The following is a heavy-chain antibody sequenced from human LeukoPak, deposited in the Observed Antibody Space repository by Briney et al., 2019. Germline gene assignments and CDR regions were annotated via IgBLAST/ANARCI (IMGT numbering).Heavy chain of an antibody. CDR3: ARDYDASFDY. CDR2: ISYDGSNK. D-gene: IGHD5-12*01. Sequence: GGSLRLSCAASGFTFSSYAMHWVRQAPGKGLEWVAVISYDGSNKYYADSVKGRFTISRDNSKNTLYLQMNSLRAEDTAVYYFARDYDASFDYWGQGTLVTVSS. CDR1: GFTFSSYA. V-gene: IGHV3-30*04. J-gene: IGHJ4*02.